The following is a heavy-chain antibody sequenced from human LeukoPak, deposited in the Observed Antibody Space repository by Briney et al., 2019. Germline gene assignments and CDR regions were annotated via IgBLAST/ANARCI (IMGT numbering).Heavy chain of an antibody. CDR1: GYTFTSYG. J-gene: IGHJ6*02. D-gene: IGHD4-17*01. CDR2: ISAYNGNT. Sequence: GASVKVSCKASGYTFTSYGISWVRQAPGQGPEGMGWISAYNGNTNYAQKLQGRVTMTTDTSTTTAYMELRSLRSDDTAVYYCARDGYGELQLYYYYGMDVWGQGTTVTVSS. CDR3: ARDGYGELQLYYYYGMDV. V-gene: IGHV1-18*01.